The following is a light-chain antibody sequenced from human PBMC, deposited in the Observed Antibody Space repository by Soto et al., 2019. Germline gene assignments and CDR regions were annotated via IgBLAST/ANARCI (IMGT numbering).Light chain of an antibody. CDR3: NSYASNSARV. CDR1: SNDIGAFNY. CDR2: EVS. Sequence: QSVLTQPASVSGSPGQSITISCTGTSNDIGAFNYVSWYQQHPGKAPKLIIYEVSNRPSGVSHRFSGSKSDNTASLTISGLQAEDEADYYCNSYASNSARVFGGGTQLTVL. V-gene: IGLV2-14*01. J-gene: IGLJ3*02.